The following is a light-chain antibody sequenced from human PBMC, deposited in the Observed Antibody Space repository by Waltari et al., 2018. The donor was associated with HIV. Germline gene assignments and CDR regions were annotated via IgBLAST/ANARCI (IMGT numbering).Light chain of an antibody. Sequence: SYKLTQSPSVSVSPGQTATITSSGDIRPKQKSWYRQRPGQAPVVVIYKDIERPSGIPDRFSGSRSGTTLTLTISGVQTEDEADYYCQSIDRGTTWVFGGGTKLTVL. J-gene: IGLJ3*02. CDR3: QSIDRGTTWV. CDR2: KDI. V-gene: IGLV3-25*03. CDR1: IRPKQK.